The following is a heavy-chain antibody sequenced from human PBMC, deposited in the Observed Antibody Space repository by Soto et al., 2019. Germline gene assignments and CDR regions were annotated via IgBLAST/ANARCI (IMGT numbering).Heavy chain of an antibody. CDR3: TTGEDIVVVPAAREVYYYYGMDV. CDR1: GFTFSGSA. CDR2: IRSKANSYAT. D-gene: IGHD2-2*01. V-gene: IGHV3-73*01. J-gene: IGHJ6*02. Sequence: WSLRLSCAASGFTFSGSAMHWVRQASGKGLEWVGRIRSKANSYATAYAASVKGRFTISRDDSKNTAYLQMNSLKTEDTAVYYCTTGEDIVVVPAAREVYYYYGMDVWGQGTTVTVSS.